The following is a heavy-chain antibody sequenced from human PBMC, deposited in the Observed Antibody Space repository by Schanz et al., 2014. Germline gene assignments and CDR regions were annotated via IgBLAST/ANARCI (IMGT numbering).Heavy chain of an antibody. CDR3: ARVHHYDPSGWGYFDY. CDR2: IYIGIGA. V-gene: IGHV3-66*01. Sequence: EGQLAESGGGLVQPGGSLRLSCAVSGFTVSSNHMSWVRQAPGKGLEWVSVIYIGIGAYYADSVKDRFTVSRDNSKNTVYLQMNRLRAEDTAVYYCARVHHYDPSGWGYFDYWGQGALVTVSS. CDR1: GFTVSSNH. D-gene: IGHD3-22*01. J-gene: IGHJ4*02.